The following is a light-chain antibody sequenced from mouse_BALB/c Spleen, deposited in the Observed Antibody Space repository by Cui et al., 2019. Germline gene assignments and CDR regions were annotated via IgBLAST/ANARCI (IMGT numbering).Light chain of an antibody. CDR2: STS. Sequence: ENVLTQPPAIMSASPGEKVTMTCRASSSVSASYLHWYQQKSGASPKLWIYSTSNLASGVPARFSGSGSGNSYSLTISSVEAEDAATYYCQQYSGYTLTFGAGTKLELK. J-gene: IGKJ5*01. CDR3: QQYSGYTLT. V-gene: IGKV4-57-1*01. CDR1: SSVSASY.